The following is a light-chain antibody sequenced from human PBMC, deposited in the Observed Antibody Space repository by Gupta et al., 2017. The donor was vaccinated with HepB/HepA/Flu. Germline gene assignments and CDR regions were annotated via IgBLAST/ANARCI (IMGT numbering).Light chain of an antibody. Sequence: QSPLTQSPSVSAAPGQSVTISCSGSASTIGYSFIYWYRQFPGTAPKLLIYDNNKRASGIPDRFSASKSGTSATLDINGLQPGDEADYYCGTWDASLSLGIFGGGTKVTVL. CDR3: GTWDASLSLGI. CDR1: ASTIGYSF. V-gene: IGLV1-51*01. CDR2: DNN. J-gene: IGLJ2*01.